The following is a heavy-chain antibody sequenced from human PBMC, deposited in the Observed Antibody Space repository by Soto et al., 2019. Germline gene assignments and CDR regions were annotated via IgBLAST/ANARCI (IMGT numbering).Heavy chain of an antibody. V-gene: IGHV5-10-1*01. CDR3: ARLRVDSSGYSILDV. CDR2: IDPSDSYT. CDR1: GYSFTSYC. J-gene: IGHJ6*02. Sequence: ESLNSSVKGCGYSFTSYCISWVRQIPGKGLEWIGRIDPSDSYTNYSPSFQGHVTISADNSISTASLQWSSLTASDTAMYYCARLRVDSSGYSILDVSGQGTTVTVSS. D-gene: IGHD3-22*01.